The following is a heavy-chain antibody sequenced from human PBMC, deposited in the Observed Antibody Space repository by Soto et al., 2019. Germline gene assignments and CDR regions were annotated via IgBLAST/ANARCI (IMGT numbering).Heavy chain of an antibody. V-gene: IGHV1-18*01. J-gene: IGHJ5*02. CDR1: GYTFTSYG. CDR3: AREVPFSYAPDLNWFDP. Sequence: ASVKVSCKASGYTFTSYGISWVRQVPGQGLEWMGWISAYNGNTNYAQKLQGRVTMTTDTSTSTAYMELRSLRSDDTAVYYCAREVPFSYAPDLNWFDPWGQGTLVTVSS. D-gene: IGHD3-16*01. CDR2: ISAYNGNT.